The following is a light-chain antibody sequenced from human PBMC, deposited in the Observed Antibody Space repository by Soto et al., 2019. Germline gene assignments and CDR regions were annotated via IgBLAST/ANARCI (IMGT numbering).Light chain of an antibody. Sequence: DVVMTQSPDSLAVSLGERATINCKSSQSILYYSNSRNYLAWYQQKPGQSPKLLIYWASTRESGVPDRFSGSGSGTDFTLTITSLQAEDVAVYYCQQYYTPPVTVGGGTKVDIK. CDR1: QSILYYSNSRNY. CDR2: WAS. CDR3: QQYYTPPVT. V-gene: IGKV4-1*01. J-gene: IGKJ4*01.